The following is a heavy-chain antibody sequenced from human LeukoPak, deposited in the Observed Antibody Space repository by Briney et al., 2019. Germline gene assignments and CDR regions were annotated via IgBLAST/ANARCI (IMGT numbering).Heavy chain of an antibody. D-gene: IGHD3-22*01. V-gene: IGHV1-18*01. CDR1: GYTFTSYG. CDR2: ISAYNGNT. J-gene: IGHJ1*01. CDR3: ARLTTMIVAPLQH. Sequence: ASVEVSCKASGYTFTSYGISWVRQAPGQGLEWMGWISAYNGNTNYAQKLKGRVTMTTDTSTSTAYMELRSLRSDDTAAYYCARLTTMIVAPLQHWGQGTLVTVSS.